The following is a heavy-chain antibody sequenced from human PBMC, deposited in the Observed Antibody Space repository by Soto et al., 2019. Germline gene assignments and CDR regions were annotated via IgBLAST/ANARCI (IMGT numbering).Heavy chain of an antibody. V-gene: IGHV6-1*01. CDR3: VRTNDFYDTVAPFDI. Sequence: SQTLSLTCVISGDSVSSKSAAWNWIRQSPSRGLEWLGRTYYRAKWFDDYAVSVKSRLTVKSDTSKNQFSLQLNSVSPEGTAVYYCVRTNDFYDTVAPFDIWGQGTMVTVSS. D-gene: IGHD3-22*01. CDR1: GDSVSSKSAA. CDR2: TYYRAKWFD. J-gene: IGHJ3*02.